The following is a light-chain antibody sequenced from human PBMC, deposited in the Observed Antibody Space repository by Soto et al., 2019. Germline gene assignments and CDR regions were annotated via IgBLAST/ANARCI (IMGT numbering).Light chain of an antibody. Sequence: ETVMTQSPATLSVSPGETATLSCRASQSFSSSLAWYQQKPGQPPRLLIYGASTRATGIPARFSGSGSGTEFTLTISNLQSEEFAVYFCQQYNTWPRTFGQGTKVEMK. CDR2: GAS. CDR1: QSFSSS. V-gene: IGKV3-15*01. J-gene: IGKJ1*01. CDR3: QQYNTWPRT.